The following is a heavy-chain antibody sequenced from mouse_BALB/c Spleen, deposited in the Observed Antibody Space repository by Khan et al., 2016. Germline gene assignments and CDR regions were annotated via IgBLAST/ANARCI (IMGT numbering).Heavy chain of an antibody. V-gene: IGHV1-9*01. CDR3: ASVELRSIFVY. D-gene: IGHD3-2*02. CDR2: ILPGTDTT. Sequence: QVRLQQSGAELMKPGASVKISCKATGYTFNSCWIEWVKQRPGHGLEWIGEILPGTDTTDYNEKFKDRAAFTADTSSNTAYMQLSSLTSEDSAVYYCASVELRSIFVYWGQGTLVTVSA. CDR1: GYTFNSCW. J-gene: IGHJ3*01.